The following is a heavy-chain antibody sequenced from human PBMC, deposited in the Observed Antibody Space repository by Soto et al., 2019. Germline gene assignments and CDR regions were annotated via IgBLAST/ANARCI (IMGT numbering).Heavy chain of an antibody. CDR2: IYYSGTT. V-gene: IGHV4-31*03. D-gene: IGHD2-21*01. CDR1: GGSISSGGYY. CDR3: AASCVACGGFNYYGMDV. J-gene: IGHJ6*02. Sequence: QVQLQESGPGLVKPSQTLSLTCTVSGGSISSGGYYWYWIRQHPGKGLEWIGYIYYSGTTYYNPSLKRRVTLSVDPSKNQFSLKLSSVTAADTAVYYCAASCVACGGFNYYGMDVWGQGTTVTVSS.